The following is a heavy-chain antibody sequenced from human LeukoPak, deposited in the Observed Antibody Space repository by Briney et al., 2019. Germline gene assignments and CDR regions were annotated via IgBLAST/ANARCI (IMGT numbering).Heavy chain of an antibody. V-gene: IGHV3-48*01. CDR3: ARTYDFGRGPPGDAFDN. CDR1: GFTFTIFG. Sequence: GGSLRLSCAASGFTFTIFGLNWVRQDPGKVPEWVSYIDARSGITNYADSVQGRFTVSRDNAQESVFLQMNSLRADDTAVYYCARTYDFGRGPPGDAFDNWGPGTLVTVSS. D-gene: IGHD3-3*01. CDR2: IDARSGIT. J-gene: IGHJ3*02.